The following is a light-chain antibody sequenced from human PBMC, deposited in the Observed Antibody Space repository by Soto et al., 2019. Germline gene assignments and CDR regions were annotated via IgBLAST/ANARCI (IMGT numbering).Light chain of an antibody. CDR3: QHYGSSGT. V-gene: IGKV3-11*01. CDR2: DAS. CDR1: QTVSRY. Sequence: IVMTQSPATLSVSPGERATLSCRASQTVSRYLAWYQQKPGQAPRLLIYDASKRATGIPARFSGSGSGTDSTLTISSLEPEDFAVYYRQHYGSSGTFGQGTKVDIK. J-gene: IGKJ1*01.